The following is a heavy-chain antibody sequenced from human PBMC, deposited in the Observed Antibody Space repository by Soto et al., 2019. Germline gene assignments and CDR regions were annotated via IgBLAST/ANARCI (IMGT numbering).Heavy chain of an antibody. J-gene: IGHJ4*02. D-gene: IGHD1-7*01. Sequence: PGGSLRLSCAASGFTFSSYGMHWVRQAPGKGLEWVAVIWYDGSNKYYADSVKGRFTISRDNSKNTLYLQMNSLRAEDTAVYYCARGLELRRDYFDYWGQGTLVTVSS. CDR1: GFTFSSYG. V-gene: IGHV3-33*01. CDR2: IWYDGSNK. CDR3: ARGLELRRDYFDY.